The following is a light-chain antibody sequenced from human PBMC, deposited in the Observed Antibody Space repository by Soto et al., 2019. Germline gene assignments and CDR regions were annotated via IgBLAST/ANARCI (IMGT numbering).Light chain of an antibody. CDR3: QQYNSYPGT. CDR2: KTS. CDR1: QSISSW. V-gene: IGKV1-5*03. Sequence: DIQMTQSPSTLSASVGDRVTITCRASQSISSWLAWYQQKPGKAPKLLISKTSSLESGVPSRLSGSGSGTEFTLTISSLQPDDFATYYCQQYNSYPGTFGQGTKVEIK. J-gene: IGKJ1*01.